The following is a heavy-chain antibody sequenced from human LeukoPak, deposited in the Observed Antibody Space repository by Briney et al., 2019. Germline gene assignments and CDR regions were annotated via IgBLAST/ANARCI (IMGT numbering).Heavy chain of an antibody. CDR3: ARDSDCSGGSCHFDY. D-gene: IGHD2-15*01. V-gene: IGHV1-18*01. J-gene: IGHJ4*02. CDR1: GYTFASYG. Sequence: ASVKVSCKASGYTFASYGISWVRQAPGQGLEWMGWITAYNGKTNYAQKLQGGVTMTTDTSTSTAYMELRSLRSDDTAVYYCARDSDCSGGSCHFDYWGQGTLVTVSS. CDR2: ITAYNGKT.